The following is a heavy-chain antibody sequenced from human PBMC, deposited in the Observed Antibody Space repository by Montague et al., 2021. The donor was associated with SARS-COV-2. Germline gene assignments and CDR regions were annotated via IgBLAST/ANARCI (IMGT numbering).Heavy chain of an antibody. Sequence: SLRLSCAASGFTFSSYSMNWVRQAPGKGLEWVSSISSSSSYIYYAGSVKGRFTISRDNAKNSLCLQMNSLRAEDTAVYYCASDRGELHAADYWGQGTLVTVSS. CDR2: ISSSSSYI. CDR1: GFTFSSYS. D-gene: IGHD1-26*01. J-gene: IGHJ4*02. CDR3: ASDRGELHAADY. V-gene: IGHV3-21*01.